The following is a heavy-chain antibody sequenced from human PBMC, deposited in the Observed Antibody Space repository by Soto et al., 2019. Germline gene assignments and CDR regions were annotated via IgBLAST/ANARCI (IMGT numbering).Heavy chain of an antibody. D-gene: IGHD4-17*01. J-gene: IGHJ6*02. Sequence: SETLSLTCTVSGGSISSYYWGWIRQPPGKGLEWIGSIYYSGSTYYNPSLKSRVTISVDTSKNQFSLKLSSVTAADTAVYYCRVWDGDASFYYYYGMDVWGQGTTVT. V-gene: IGHV4-39*01. CDR3: RVWDGDASFYYYYGMDV. CDR1: GGSISSYY. CDR2: IYYSGST.